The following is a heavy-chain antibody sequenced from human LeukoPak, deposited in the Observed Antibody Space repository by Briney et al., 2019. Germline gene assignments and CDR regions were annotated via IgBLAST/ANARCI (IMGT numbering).Heavy chain of an antibody. V-gene: IGHV3-53*01. Sequence: GGSLRFSCEASGFTVGSNYMSWVRQAPGKGLKWVSVIYSGGSTYYADSVKGRFTISRDNSKNTLYLQMNSLRAEDTAVYYCAKQNGSYDYWGQGTLVTVSS. CDR3: AKQNGSYDY. CDR1: GFTVGSNY. CDR2: IYSGGST. J-gene: IGHJ4*02. D-gene: IGHD1-26*01.